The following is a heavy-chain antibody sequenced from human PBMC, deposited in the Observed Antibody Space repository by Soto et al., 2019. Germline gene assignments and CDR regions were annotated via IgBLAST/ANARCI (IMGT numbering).Heavy chain of an antibody. D-gene: IGHD6-19*01. J-gene: IGHJ1*01. Sequence: PGESLKISCKGSGYSFTSYWIGWVRQMPGKGLEWMGIIYPGDSDTRYSPSFQGQVTISADKSISTAYLQWSSLKASDTAMYYCASPGYTSGPPDYFQHWGQGTLVTVSS. CDR2: IYPGDSDT. V-gene: IGHV5-51*01. CDR1: GYSFTSYW. CDR3: ASPGYTSGPPDYFQH.